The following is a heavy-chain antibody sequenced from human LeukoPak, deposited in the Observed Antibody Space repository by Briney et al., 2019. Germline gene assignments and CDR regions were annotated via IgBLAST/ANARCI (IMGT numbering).Heavy chain of an antibody. V-gene: IGHV3-23*01. CDR3: ANYGSGTSGAFDI. D-gene: IGHD3-10*01. J-gene: IGHJ3*02. Sequence: GGSLRLSCAASGFTFSSYAMNWVRQAPGKGLEWVSAISGRGDNTYYADSVKGRFTISRDNSKNTLYLQMNSPRAEDRAVYYCANYGSGTSGAFDIWGQGTTVTVSS. CDR1: GFTFSSYA. CDR2: ISGRGDNT.